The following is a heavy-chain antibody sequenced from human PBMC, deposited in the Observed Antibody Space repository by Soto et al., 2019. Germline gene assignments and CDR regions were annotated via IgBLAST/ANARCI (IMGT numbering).Heavy chain of an antibody. CDR2: IIPIFGTT. CDR3: ARDRTDSGYYTNWLEP. Sequence: SVKVSCKASGGTFGSDAITWVRQAPGQGLEWVGRIIPIFGTTNYAQNLQGRVTISADKSTLTSYMELHSLTSDDTALYYCARDRTDSGYYTNWLEPWGQGTQVTVSS. D-gene: IGHD3-22*01. J-gene: IGHJ5*02. CDR1: GGTFGSDA. V-gene: IGHV1-69*06.